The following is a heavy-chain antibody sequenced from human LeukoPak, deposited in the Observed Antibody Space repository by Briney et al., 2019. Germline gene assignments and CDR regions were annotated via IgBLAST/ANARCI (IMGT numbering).Heavy chain of an antibody. D-gene: IGHD3-3*01. CDR3: ARDRITIFGVARYNWFDP. CDR2: IIPLFGTA. V-gene: IGHV1-69*13. J-gene: IGHJ5*02. Sequence: ASVKVSCKASGGTFSSYAISWVRQAPGQGLEWMGGIIPLFGTANYAQKFQGRVTITADESTSTAYMELSSLRSEDTAVYYCARDRITIFGVARYNWFDPWGQGTLVTVSS. CDR1: GGTFSSYA.